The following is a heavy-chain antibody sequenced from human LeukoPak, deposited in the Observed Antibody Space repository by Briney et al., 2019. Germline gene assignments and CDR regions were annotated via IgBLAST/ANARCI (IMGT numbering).Heavy chain of an antibody. CDR3: ARDWGGVTPFDY. CDR1: GGSISSSSYY. Sequence: TSETLSLTCTVSGGSISSSSYYWGWIRQPPGKGLEWIGSIYYSGSTYYNPSLKSRVTISVDTSKNQFSLKLSSVTAADTAVYYCARDWGGVTPFDYWGQGTLVTVSS. CDR2: IYYSGST. V-gene: IGHV4-39*07. J-gene: IGHJ4*02. D-gene: IGHD3-16*01.